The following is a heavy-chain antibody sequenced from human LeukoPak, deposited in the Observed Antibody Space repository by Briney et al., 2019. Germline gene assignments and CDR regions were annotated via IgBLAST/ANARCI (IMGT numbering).Heavy chain of an antibody. J-gene: IGHJ5*02. CDR1: GGSFSDYH. CDR3: ARGLPDNWFDP. Sequence: SETLSLTCAVYGGSFSDYHWTWIRQPPGKGLEWIGEINHSGSTNYNPSLKSRVTVSVDTSKNQFSLKLSSVTAADTAVYYCARGLPDNWFDPWGQGTLVTVSS. CDR2: INHSGST. V-gene: IGHV4-34*01.